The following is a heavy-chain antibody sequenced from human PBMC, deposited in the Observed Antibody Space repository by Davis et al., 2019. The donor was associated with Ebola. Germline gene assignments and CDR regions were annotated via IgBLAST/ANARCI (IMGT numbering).Heavy chain of an antibody. CDR3: ARDHYDINAHNWFDP. Sequence: GESLKISCAASGFTFSSYAMSWVRQAPGKGLEWVSAISGSGGSTYYADSVKGRFTISRDNAKNSLFLQMNSLRDEDTAVYYCARDHYDINAHNWFDPWGQGTLVTVSS. CDR2: ISGSGGST. V-gene: IGHV3-23*01. CDR1: GFTFSSYA. J-gene: IGHJ5*02. D-gene: IGHD3-22*01.